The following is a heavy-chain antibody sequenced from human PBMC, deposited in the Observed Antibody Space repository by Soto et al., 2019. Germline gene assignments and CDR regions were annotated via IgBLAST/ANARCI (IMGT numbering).Heavy chain of an antibody. J-gene: IGHJ4*02. CDR2: IYYSGST. D-gene: IGHD1-26*01. Sequence: XETLSLPCTVSGGSISSSSYYWGWIRQPPGKGLEWIGSIYYSGSTYYNPSLKSRVTISVDTSKNQFSLKLSSVTAADTAVYYCARIYLVGATPEHFDYWGQGTLVTVSS. V-gene: IGHV4-39*01. CDR3: ARIYLVGATPEHFDY. CDR1: GGSISSSSYY.